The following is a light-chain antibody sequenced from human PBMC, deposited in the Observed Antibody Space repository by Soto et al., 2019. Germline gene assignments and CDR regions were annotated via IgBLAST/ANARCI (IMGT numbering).Light chain of an antibody. J-gene: IGLJ1*01. CDR1: SSDVGGYNY. V-gene: IGLV2-11*01. CDR2: DVT. Sequence: QSALTQPRSVSGSPGQSVTISCTGTSSDVGGYNYVSWYQQHPGKAPKLMIYDVTTRPSGVPDRFSGSKSGNTASLTISVLQAEDEDDYYCSSYAGSSVVFGTGTKVTVL. CDR3: SSYAGSSVV.